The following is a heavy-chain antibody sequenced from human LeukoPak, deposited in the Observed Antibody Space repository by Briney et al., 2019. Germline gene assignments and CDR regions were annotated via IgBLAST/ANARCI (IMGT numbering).Heavy chain of an antibody. D-gene: IGHD2-21*02. J-gene: IGHJ4*02. CDR1: GGSISYDY. V-gene: IGHV4-59*08. CDR2: IHYSGAT. CDR3: ATLRGASTAVFDS. Sequence: PSETLSLTCTVSGGSISYDYWTWIRQSPGKRLEWIGYIHYSGATNYSPSLKSRVTISVDTSKNHFSLKLSSVTAADTALYYCATLRGASTAVFDSWGQGTPVTVSS.